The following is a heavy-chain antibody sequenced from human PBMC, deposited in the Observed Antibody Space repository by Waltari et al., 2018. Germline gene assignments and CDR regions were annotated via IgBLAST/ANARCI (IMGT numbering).Heavy chain of an antibody. D-gene: IGHD3-3*01. CDR3: ARGEASFGVDTTGGWFDP. V-gene: IGHV4-31*03. CDR1: GGSISSGGYY. CDR2: IEFGGST. Sequence: QVQLQESGPGLVKPSQTLSLTCTVSGGSISSGGYYWSWIRQHPGKGLEWIGYIEFGGSTYYNPSLKSRVTISVDTSKNQFSLKLSSVTAADTAVYYCARGEASFGVDTTGGWFDPWGQGTLVTVSS. J-gene: IGHJ5*02.